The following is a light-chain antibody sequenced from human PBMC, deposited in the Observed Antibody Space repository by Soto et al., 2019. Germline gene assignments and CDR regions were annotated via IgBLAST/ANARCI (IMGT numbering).Light chain of an antibody. CDR1: QSISTY. Sequence: DIQMTQSPSSLSASVGDRVTITCRASQSISTYLNWYQQTPGKAPKLLIYAASSLQSGVPSRFSGSGSGTDFTLTISSLHPEDSATYYCQQSYSTTIYSFGQGTKVDIK. CDR3: QQSYSTTIYS. V-gene: IGKV1-39*01. CDR2: AAS. J-gene: IGKJ2*03.